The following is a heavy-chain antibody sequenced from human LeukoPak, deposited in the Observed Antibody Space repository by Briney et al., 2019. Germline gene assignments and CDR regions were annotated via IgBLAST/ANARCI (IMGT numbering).Heavy chain of an antibody. D-gene: IGHD2-15*01. V-gene: IGHV3-30*02. CDR3: ARDASVGAAYLDL. Sequence: GGSLRLSCAASRFVFSSSGMHWVRQAPGKGLEWVAFIRYDGSENYYADSVKGRFTISRDNSKKTLFLQMTTLRPDDTAVYYCARDASVGAAYLDLWGQGALVAVSS. CDR2: IRYDGSEN. CDR1: RFVFSSSG. J-gene: IGHJ4*02.